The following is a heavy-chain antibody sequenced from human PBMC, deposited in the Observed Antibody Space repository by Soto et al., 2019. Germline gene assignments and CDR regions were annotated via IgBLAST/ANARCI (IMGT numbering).Heavy chain of an antibody. J-gene: IGHJ4*02. V-gene: IGHV3-30*18. D-gene: IGHD2-8*01. Sequence: PGGSLRLSCAASGFTFSSYGMHWVRQAPGKGLEWVAVISYDGSNKYYADSVKGRFTISRDNSKNTLYLQMNSLRAEDTAVYYCAKGPYIVLMVHWGQGTRVTVPQ. CDR3: AKGPYIVLMVH. CDR1: GFTFSSYG. CDR2: ISYDGSNK.